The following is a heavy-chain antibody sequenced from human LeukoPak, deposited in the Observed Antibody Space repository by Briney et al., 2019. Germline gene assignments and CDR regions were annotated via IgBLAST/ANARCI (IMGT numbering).Heavy chain of an antibody. CDR2: ISGSGGST. Sequence: PGGSLRLSCAASGFTFSSYAMSWVRQAPGKGLEWVSAISGSGGSTYYANSVKGRFTISRDNSKNTLYLQMNSLRAEDTAVYYCARCPVPAAISRYYYYGMDVWGQGTTVTVSS. CDR3: ARCPVPAAISRYYYYGMDV. V-gene: IGHV3-23*01. D-gene: IGHD2-2*01. J-gene: IGHJ6*02. CDR1: GFTFSSYA.